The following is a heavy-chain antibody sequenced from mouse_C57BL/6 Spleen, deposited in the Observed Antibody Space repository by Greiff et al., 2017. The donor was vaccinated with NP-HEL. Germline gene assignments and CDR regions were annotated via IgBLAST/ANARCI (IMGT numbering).Heavy chain of an antibody. V-gene: IGHV5-4*03. CDR1: GFTFSSYA. Sequence: EVMLVESGGGLVKPGGSLKLSCAASGFTFSSYAMSWVRQTPEKRLEWVATISDGGSYTYYPDNVKGRFTISRDNAKNNLYLQMSHLKSEDTAMYYCARAFITTVVAPLDYWGQGTTLTVSS. J-gene: IGHJ2*01. D-gene: IGHD1-1*01. CDR3: ARAFITTVVAPLDY. CDR2: ISDGGSYT.